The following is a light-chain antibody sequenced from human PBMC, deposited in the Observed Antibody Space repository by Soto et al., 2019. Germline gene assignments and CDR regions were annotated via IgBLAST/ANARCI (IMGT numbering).Light chain of an antibody. CDR1: QSVNSY. J-gene: IGKJ2*01. CDR3: QQSYSSLYT. Sequence: DLQVTQSPSSLSASVGDRVTVACRTSQSVNSYLNWYQQKPGKDPKLLIYASTSLQSGVPARFSGSGFGTYFSLTISSLQPEDFATYYCQQSYSSLYTFGQGTKLEIK. CDR2: AST. V-gene: IGKV1-39*01.